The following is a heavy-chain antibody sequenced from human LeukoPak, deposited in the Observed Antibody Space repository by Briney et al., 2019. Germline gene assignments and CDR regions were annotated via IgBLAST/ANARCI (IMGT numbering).Heavy chain of an antibody. CDR2: INPSGGST. Sequence: ASVKVSCKASGSTFTSYYMHWVRHAPGQGLEWMGMINPSGGSTSYAQKFQGRVTMTRDTSTSTVYMELSSLRSEYTAVYYCARGNPGAIDYWGQGTLVTVSS. CDR1: GSTFTSYY. CDR3: ARGNPGAIDY. V-gene: IGHV1-46*01. J-gene: IGHJ4*02. D-gene: IGHD3-10*01.